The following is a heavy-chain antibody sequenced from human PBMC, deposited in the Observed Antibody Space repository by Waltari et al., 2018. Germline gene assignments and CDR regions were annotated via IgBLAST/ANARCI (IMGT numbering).Heavy chain of an antibody. V-gene: IGHV3-7*01. CDR1: GFAFNRCW. CDR3: VSLRNWGDGYNFDY. D-gene: IGHD3-16*01. Sequence: EVQLAESGGGLVQSGGSLRLPCITPGFAFNRCWMSWVRQAPGKGLEWVANIRQDGSEKYYVDSVTGRFTISRDNAKNSLYLQMNSLRVEDTAVYYCVSLRNWGDGYNFDYWGQGTLVSVSS. CDR2: IRQDGSEK. J-gene: IGHJ4*02.